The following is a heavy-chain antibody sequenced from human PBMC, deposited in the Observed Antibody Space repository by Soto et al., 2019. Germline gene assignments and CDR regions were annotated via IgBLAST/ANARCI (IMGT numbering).Heavy chain of an antibody. CDR1: GFTFSSYG. CDR2: ISYDGSNK. Sequence: GGSLRLSCAASGFTFSSYGMHWVRQAPGKGLEWVAVISYDGSNKYYADSVKGRFTISRDNSKNTLYLQMNSLRAEDTAVYYCAKVSLPRYYYDSSGQSIDYWGQGTLVTVSS. J-gene: IGHJ4*02. D-gene: IGHD3-22*01. V-gene: IGHV3-30*18. CDR3: AKVSLPRYYYDSSGQSIDY.